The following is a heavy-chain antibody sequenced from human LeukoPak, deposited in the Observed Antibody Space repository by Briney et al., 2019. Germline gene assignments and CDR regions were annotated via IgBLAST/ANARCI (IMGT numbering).Heavy chain of an antibody. CDR3: ARHPAARHYDY. J-gene: IGHJ4*02. Sequence: PWETLSLTCTVSGGSISSSSTYHWGWIRQPPGEGLEWIGNIYYSGGTYYKPSLKSRVIISLDTSKNQFSLKLSSVTAADTAVYYCARHPAARHYDYWGQGTLVTVSS. D-gene: IGHD1-26*01. CDR2: IYYSGGT. CDR1: GGSISSSSTYH. V-gene: IGHV4-39*01.